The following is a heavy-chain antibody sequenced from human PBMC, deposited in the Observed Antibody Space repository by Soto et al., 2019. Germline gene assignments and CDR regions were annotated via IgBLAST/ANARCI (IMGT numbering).Heavy chain of an antibody. CDR3: ARAHTGDSSGSHPPRYGMDV. V-gene: IGHV1-46*03. CDR1: GYTFTSYY. Sequence: GASVKVSCKASGYTFTSYYMHWVRQAPGQGLEWMGIINPSGGSTSYAQKFQGRVTMTRDTSTSTVYMELSSLRSEDTAVYYCARAHTGDSSGSHPPRYGMDVWGQGTTVTVSS. D-gene: IGHD3-22*01. J-gene: IGHJ6*02. CDR2: INPSGGST.